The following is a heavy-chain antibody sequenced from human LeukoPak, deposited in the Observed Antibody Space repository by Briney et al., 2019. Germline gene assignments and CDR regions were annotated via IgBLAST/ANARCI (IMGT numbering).Heavy chain of an antibody. Sequence: GGSLRLSCAASGFTFSNAWMSWIRQAPGKGLEWVSRIKSKTDGGTTDYAAPVKGRFTISRDDSKNTLYLQMNSLKTEDTAVYYCTTASYYCDSSGYYFDYWGQGTLVTVSS. V-gene: IGHV3-15*01. J-gene: IGHJ4*02. CDR2: IKSKTDGGTT. CDR3: TTASYYCDSSGYYFDY. D-gene: IGHD3-22*01. CDR1: GFTFSNAW.